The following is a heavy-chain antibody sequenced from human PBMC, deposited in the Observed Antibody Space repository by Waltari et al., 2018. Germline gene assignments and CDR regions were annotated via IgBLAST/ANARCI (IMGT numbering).Heavy chain of an antibody. D-gene: IGHD6-13*01. CDR1: GGSISSYY. Sequence: QVQLQESGPGLVKPSETLSLTCTVSGGSISSYYWSWIRQPPGKGLEWIGYIYYSGSTNDKPSLKSRVTISVDTSKNQFSLKLSSVTAADTAVYYCAGGSSWYDYMDVWGKGTTVTVSS. J-gene: IGHJ6*03. CDR3: AGGSSWYDYMDV. V-gene: IGHV4-59*01. CDR2: IYYSGST.